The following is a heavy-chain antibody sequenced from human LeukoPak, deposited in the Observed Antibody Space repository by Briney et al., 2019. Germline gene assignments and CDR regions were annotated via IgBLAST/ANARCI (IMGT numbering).Heavy chain of an antibody. Sequence: SETLSLTCSVSSGSIRGYYWSWIRQPAGKGLEWIGRVYTTGSTNYNPSLKSRATMSVDTSKDQFSLKMTSVTAADTAVYYCARELDWAPIDCWGQGTLVTVSS. D-gene: IGHD3-9*01. CDR3: ARELDWAPIDC. CDR1: SGSIRGYY. CDR2: VYTTGST. V-gene: IGHV4-4*07. J-gene: IGHJ4*02.